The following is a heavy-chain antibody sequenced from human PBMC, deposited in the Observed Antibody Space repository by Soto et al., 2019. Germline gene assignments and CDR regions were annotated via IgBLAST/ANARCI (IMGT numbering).Heavy chain of an antibody. V-gene: IGHV4-34*01. CDR3: ARGRGSSWYSGRWFDP. D-gene: IGHD6-13*01. J-gene: IGHJ5*02. Sequence: PSETLSLTCAVYGGSFSGYYWTWIRQPPGTGLEWIGEINHSGSTNYNPSLKSRVTISVDTSKNQFSLKLSSVTAADTAVYYCARGRGSSWYSGRWFDPWGQGTLVTVSS. CDR1: GGSFSGYY. CDR2: INHSGST.